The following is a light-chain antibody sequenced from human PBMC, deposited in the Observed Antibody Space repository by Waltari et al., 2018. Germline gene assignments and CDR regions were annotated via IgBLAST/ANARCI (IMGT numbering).Light chain of an antibody. Sequence: EIVMTPSPGTLSVSPGERATLSCRASQSVSSNLAWYQQKPGQAPRLLIYGASTRATGIPGRFSGSGSGTEFTLTISSLQSEDSAVYYCQQYNSWPPYTFGQGTKLEIK. V-gene: IGKV3-15*01. J-gene: IGKJ2*01. CDR2: GAS. CDR3: QQYNSWPPYT. CDR1: QSVSSN.